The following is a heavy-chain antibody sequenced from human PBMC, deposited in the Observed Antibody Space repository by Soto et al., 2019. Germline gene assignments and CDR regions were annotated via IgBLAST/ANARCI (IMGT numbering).Heavy chain of an antibody. V-gene: IGHV4-39*01. D-gene: IGHD2-15*01. CDR1: GGSISSSSYY. J-gene: IGHJ6*03. CDR2: IYYSGST. Sequence: SETLSLTCTVSGGSISSSSYYWGWIRQPPGKGLEWIGSIYYSGSTYYNPSLKSRVTISVDTSKNQFSLKLSSVTAADTAVYYCARHLGVVATDYYYYYMDVWGKGTKVTVYS. CDR3: ARHLGVVATDYYYYYMDV.